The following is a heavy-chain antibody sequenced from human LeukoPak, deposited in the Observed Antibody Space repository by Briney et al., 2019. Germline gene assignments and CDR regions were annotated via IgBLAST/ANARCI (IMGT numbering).Heavy chain of an antibody. Sequence: GASVKVSCKASGYTFTGYYMHWVRQAPGQGLEWMGWINPNSGGTNYAQKFQGRVTMTRDTSISTAYMELSRLRSDDTAVYYCARGSGSVGSDTYYDILFDPWGQGTLVTVSS. CDR2: INPNSGGT. J-gene: IGHJ5*02. CDR1: GYTFTGYY. CDR3: ARGSGSVGSDTYYDILFDP. V-gene: IGHV1-2*02. D-gene: IGHD3-9*01.